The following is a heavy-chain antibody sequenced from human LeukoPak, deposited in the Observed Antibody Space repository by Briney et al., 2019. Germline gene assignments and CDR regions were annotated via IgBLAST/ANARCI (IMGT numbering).Heavy chain of an antibody. CDR1: GFTFSSYS. Sequence: TGGSLRLSCAASGFTFSSYSMNWVRQAPGKGLEWVSSISSSSSYIYYADSVKGRFTISRGNAKNSLYLQMNSLRAEDTAVYYCAREGEDVDTAMVTYDFDYWGQGTLVTVSS. V-gene: IGHV3-21*01. J-gene: IGHJ4*02. CDR3: AREGEDVDTAMVTYDFDY. D-gene: IGHD5-18*01. CDR2: ISSSSSYI.